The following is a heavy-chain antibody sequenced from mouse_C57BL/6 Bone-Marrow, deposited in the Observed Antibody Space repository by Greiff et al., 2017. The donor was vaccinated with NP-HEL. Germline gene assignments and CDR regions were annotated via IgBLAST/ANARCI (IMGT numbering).Heavy chain of an antibody. Sequence: VQLKESGPELVKPGASVKISCKASGYAFSSSWMNWVKQRPGKGLEWIGRIYPGDGDTNYNGKFKGKATLTADKSSSTAYMQLSSLTSEDSAVYFCAKLPATHYAMDYWGQGTSVTVSS. J-gene: IGHJ4*01. CDR3: AKLPATHYAMDY. V-gene: IGHV1-82*01. CDR2: IYPGDGDT. CDR1: GYAFSSSW. D-gene: IGHD2-1*01.